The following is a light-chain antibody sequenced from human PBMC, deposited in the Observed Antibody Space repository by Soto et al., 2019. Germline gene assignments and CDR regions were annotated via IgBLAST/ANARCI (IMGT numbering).Light chain of an antibody. CDR1: QSISSH. V-gene: IGKV1-39*01. CDR2: VAS. CDR3: QPSYRIPYT. Sequence: DIQMTQSPSSLSASVGDRVTITCRARQSISSHLNWYQQKTGKAHKLLIYVASSLQSGVPSRFSGSGYETDFTITISSLQHEDFETYDCQPSYRIPYTFGQGTKLEIK. J-gene: IGKJ2*01.